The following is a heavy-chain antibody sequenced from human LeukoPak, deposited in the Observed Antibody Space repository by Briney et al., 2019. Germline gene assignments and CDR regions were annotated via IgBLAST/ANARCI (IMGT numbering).Heavy chain of an antibody. V-gene: IGHV4-39*02. J-gene: IGHJ5*02. CDR3: AREVRYGDYLRGWFDP. CDR1: GASITSSSYY. D-gene: IGHD4-17*01. CDR2: ISYSGTS. Sequence: SETLSLTCTVSGASITSSSYYWGWIRQPPGKGLEWIGSISYSGTSYYNPSLKSRVTMSVGTSKIHFSLELNSVTAADTAVYYCAREVRYGDYLRGWFDPWGQGTLVTVSS.